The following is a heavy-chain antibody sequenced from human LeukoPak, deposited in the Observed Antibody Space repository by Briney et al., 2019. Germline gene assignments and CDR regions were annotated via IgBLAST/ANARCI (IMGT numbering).Heavy chain of an antibody. CDR3: AKDSGSGYYYVG. D-gene: IGHD3-22*01. CDR2: IWYDGSNK. J-gene: IGHJ4*02. Sequence: GGSLRLSCAASGFTFSSYGMHWVRQAPGKGLEWVAVIWYDGSNKYYADSVKGRFTISRDNSKNTLYLQMNSLRAEDTAVYYCAKDSGSGYYYVGWGQGTLVTVSA. CDR1: GFTFSSYG. V-gene: IGHV3-33*06.